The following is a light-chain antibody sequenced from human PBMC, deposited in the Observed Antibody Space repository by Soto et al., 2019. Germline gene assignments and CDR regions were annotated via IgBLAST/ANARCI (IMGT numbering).Light chain of an antibody. CDR3: QQYNSYSPSLT. CDR2: DAS. CDR1: QSISSW. Sequence: DIQMTQSPSTLSASVGDRVTITCRASQSISSWLAWYQQKPGKAPKLLIYDASSLESGVPSRFSDSGSGTEFTLTISSLQPDDFATYYCQQYNSYSPSLTFGGGTKVDIK. V-gene: IGKV1-5*01. J-gene: IGKJ4*01.